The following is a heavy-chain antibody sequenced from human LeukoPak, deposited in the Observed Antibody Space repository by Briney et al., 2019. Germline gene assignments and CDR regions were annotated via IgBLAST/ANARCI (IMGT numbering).Heavy chain of an antibody. J-gene: IGHJ4*02. D-gene: IGHD7-27*01. Sequence: SETLSLTCTVSGGSISSSSYYWGWIRQPPGKGLEWIGSIYYSGSTYYNPSLKSRVTISVDTSKNQFSLKLSSVTAADTAVYYCAGHFLQLGRNFDYWGQGTLVTVSS. CDR3: AGHFLQLGRNFDY. V-gene: IGHV4-39*01. CDR2: IYYSGST. CDR1: GGSISSSSYY.